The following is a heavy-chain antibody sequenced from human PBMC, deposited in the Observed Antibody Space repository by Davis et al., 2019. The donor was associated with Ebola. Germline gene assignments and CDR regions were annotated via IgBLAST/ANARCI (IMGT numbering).Heavy chain of an antibody. CDR2: INPNSGGT. D-gene: IGHD4-17*01. CDR1: GYTFTGYY. CDR3: ARDIPGYGDYGYYFDY. J-gene: IGHJ4*02. V-gene: IGHV1-2*04. Sequence: ASVKVSCKASGYTFTGYYMHWVRQAPGQWLEWMGWINPNSGGTNYAQKFQGWVTMTRDTSISTAYMELSSLRSEDTAVYYCARDIPGYGDYGYYFDYWGQGTLVTVSS.